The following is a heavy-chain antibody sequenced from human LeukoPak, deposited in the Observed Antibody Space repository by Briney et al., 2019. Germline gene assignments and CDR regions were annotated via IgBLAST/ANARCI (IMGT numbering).Heavy chain of an antibody. D-gene: IGHD2-15*01. J-gene: IGHJ1*01. V-gene: IGHV3-11*01. CDR2: ISSSGSTL. CDR1: GFTFSDYY. CDR3: AQQVGYCSSGSCYFTY. Sequence: GGSLRLSCAASGFTFSDYYMSWIRQAPGKGLEWVSYISSSGSTLYYADSVKGRFTISRDNAKNSLYLQMNSLRAEDTAVYYCAQQVGYCSSGSCYFTYWGQGTLVTVSS.